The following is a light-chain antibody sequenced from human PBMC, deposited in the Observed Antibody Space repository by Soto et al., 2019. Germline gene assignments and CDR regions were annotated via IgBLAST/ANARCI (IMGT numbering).Light chain of an antibody. J-gene: IGKJ1*01. Sequence: DIVMTQSPATLSVSPGETATLSCRANQSVSLNLARYQQNPGQAPRLLIYGASSRATGIPDRFSGSGSGTDFTLTISRLEPEDFAVYYCQQYGSSLTWTFGQGTKVDIK. CDR2: GAS. CDR3: QQYGSSLTWT. V-gene: IGKV3-20*01. CDR1: QSVSLN.